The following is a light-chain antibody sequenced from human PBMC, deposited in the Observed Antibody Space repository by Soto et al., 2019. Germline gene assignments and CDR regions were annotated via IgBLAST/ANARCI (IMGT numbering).Light chain of an antibody. J-gene: IGLJ1*01. CDR1: NRDVGSYNL. CDR3: FSYAVDNLYV. Sequence: QSALTQPASVSGAPRQSITISCTGTNRDVGSYNLVYWFQQHPGKAPKVLIFEVTNRPSGVSDRFSGFKSGNTASLTISGLQAEDDYDYYCFSYAVDNLYVFGTGTKLTVL. V-gene: IGLV2-23*02. CDR2: EVT.